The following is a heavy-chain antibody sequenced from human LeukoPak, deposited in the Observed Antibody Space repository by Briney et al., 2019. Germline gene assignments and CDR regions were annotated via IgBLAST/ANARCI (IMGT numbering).Heavy chain of an antibody. CDR1: GYTFTSYG. V-gene: IGHV1-18*01. CDR2: ISAYNGNT. Sequence: ASVKVSCKASGYTFTSYGIRWVRQAPGQGLEWMGWISAYNGNTNYAQKLQGRVTMTTDTSTSTAYMELRSLRSDDTAVYYCARDRAVWYQPHTLYYFDYWGQGTLVTVSS. J-gene: IGHJ4*02. D-gene: IGHD2-2*01. CDR3: ARDRAVWYQPHTLYYFDY.